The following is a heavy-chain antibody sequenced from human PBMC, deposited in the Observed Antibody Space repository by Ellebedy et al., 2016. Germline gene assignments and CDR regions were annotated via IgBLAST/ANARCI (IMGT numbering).Heavy chain of an antibody. Sequence: SETLSLTCTVSGGSISSSSYYWGWIRQPPGKGLEWIGSIYYSGSTYYNPSLKSRVTISVDTSKNQFSLKLSSVTAADTAVYYCARGGALRYFDYTYYYGMDVWGQGTTVTVSS. V-gene: IGHV4-39*07. J-gene: IGHJ6*02. CDR1: GGSISSSSYY. D-gene: IGHD3-9*01. CDR2: IYYSGST. CDR3: ARGGALRYFDYTYYYGMDV.